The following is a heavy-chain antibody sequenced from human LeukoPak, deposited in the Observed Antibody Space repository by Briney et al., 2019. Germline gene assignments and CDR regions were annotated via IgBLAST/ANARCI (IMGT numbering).Heavy chain of an antibody. CDR3: ARRSGYRYGSVLNYYFDY. D-gene: IGHD5-18*01. Sequence: GGSLQISCEGSGYRFTSYWIGWVRQMPGKGLEWMGIIYPGDSDTRYSPSFQGQVTISADKSINTAYLQWSSLKASDTAMYYCARRSGYRYGSVLNYYFDYWGQGTLVTVSS. J-gene: IGHJ4*02. CDR1: GYRFTSYW. CDR2: IYPGDSDT. V-gene: IGHV5-51*01.